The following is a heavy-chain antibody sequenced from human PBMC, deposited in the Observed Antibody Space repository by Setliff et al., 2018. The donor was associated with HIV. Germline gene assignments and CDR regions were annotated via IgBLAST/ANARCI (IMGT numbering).Heavy chain of an antibody. CDR2: IHYSGNT. CDR1: GGSISSGGYY. J-gene: IGHJ4*02. V-gene: IGHV4-31*03. D-gene: IGHD5-18*01. CDR3: AKGFRPVDTALVSGPTY. Sequence: PSETLSLTCTVSGGSISSGGYYWSWIRHHPGKGLEWIGYIHYSGNTYYNPSLKSRLTISVDTSKNQFSLNLSSVTADDTAIYYCAKGFRPVDTALVSGPTYWGQGIRVTVSS.